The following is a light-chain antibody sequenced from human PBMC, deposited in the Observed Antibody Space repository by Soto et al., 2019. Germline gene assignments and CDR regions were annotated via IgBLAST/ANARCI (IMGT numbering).Light chain of an antibody. CDR1: QSVNSDY. J-gene: IGKJ2*01. V-gene: IGKV3-20*01. CDR2: GTS. Sequence: EIVWTQSPGTLSLSPGEGATLSCRASQSVNSDYLTWYQQKPGQAPRLLIYGTSSRATGIPDRFSGSGSGTDFTLTISRLEPEDFAVYYCQQFGGSPLYTFGQGTKLEIK. CDR3: QQFGGSPLYT.